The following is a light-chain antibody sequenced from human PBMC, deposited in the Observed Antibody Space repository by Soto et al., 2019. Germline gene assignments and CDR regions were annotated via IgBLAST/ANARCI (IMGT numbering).Light chain of an antibody. CDR2: DVN. CDR1: SSDIGEYDY. V-gene: IGLV2-14*01. CDR3: TSYIYPSPYL. J-gene: IGLJ1*01. Sequence: QSVLTQPASVSGSPGQSITISCTGTSSDIGEYDYVSWYQQRPGKAPKLIINDVNNRPSGVSHRFSGSKSGNTASLTISGLQAEDEAHYYCTSYIYPSPYLFGSGTKVTVL.